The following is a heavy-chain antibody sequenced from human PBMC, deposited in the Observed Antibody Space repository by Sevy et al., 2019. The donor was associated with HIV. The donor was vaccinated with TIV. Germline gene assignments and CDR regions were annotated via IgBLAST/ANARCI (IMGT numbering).Heavy chain of an antibody. Sequence: GGSLRLSCAASGFTFSSYWMSWVRQAPGKGLEWVSYISSSSSTIYYEDSVKGLLTISRDNAKNSLYLKMNSLRVEDTSVYYCARGPSYYYDSSGYYPLFDFLGLGTLVTVSS. V-gene: IGHV3-48*01. D-gene: IGHD3-22*01. CDR3: ARGPSYYYDSSGYYPLFDF. CDR1: GFTFSSYW. CDR2: ISSSSSTI. J-gene: IGHJ4*02.